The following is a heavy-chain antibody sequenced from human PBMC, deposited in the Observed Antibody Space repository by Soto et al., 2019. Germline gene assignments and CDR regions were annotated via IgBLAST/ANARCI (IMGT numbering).Heavy chain of an antibody. D-gene: IGHD3-22*01. Sequence: ASVKVSCKVSGYTLTELSMHWVRQAPGKGLEWMGGFDPEDGETIYAQKFQGRVTMTEDTSTDTAFLELSSLRSEDTAVYYCATTFGREYYDSSGYYRYFDYWGQGTLVTVSS. CDR1: GYTLTELS. J-gene: IGHJ4*02. CDR3: ATTFGREYYDSSGYYRYFDY. CDR2: FDPEDGET. V-gene: IGHV1-24*01.